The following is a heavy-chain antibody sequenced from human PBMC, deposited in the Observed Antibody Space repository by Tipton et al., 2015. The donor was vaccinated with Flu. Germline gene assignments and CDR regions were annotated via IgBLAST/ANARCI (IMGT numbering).Heavy chain of an antibody. CDR2: ISAYNGNT. Sequence: QLVQSGAEAKKPGASVKVSCKASGYTFTSYGISWVRQAPGQGLEWMGWISAYNGNTNYAQKLQGRVTMTTDTSTSTAYMELRSLRSDDTAVYYCARDSYYYDSSGYGVLNYYYGMDVWGQGTTVTVSS. D-gene: IGHD3-22*01. V-gene: IGHV1-18*01. J-gene: IGHJ6*02. CDR1: GYTFTSYG. CDR3: ARDSYYYDSSGYGVLNYYYGMDV.